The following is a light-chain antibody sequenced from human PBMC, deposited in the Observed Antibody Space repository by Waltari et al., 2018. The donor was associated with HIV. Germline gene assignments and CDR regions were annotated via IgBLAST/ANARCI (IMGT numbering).Light chain of an antibody. Sequence: QSVLTQPPSASETPGQRVTISCSGSSTNIGSNYVYWYQQPPGTAPKLLIYRNNPRPSGVPDRFSGSKSGTSAALAISGLRSEDEADYYCAAWGDSLTSFVFGTGTKVTVL. V-gene: IGLV1-47*01. CDR1: STNIGSNY. CDR3: AAWGDSLTSFV. J-gene: IGLJ1*01. CDR2: RNN.